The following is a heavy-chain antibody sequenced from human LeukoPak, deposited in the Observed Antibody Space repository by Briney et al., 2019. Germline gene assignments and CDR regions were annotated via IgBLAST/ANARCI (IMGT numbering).Heavy chain of an antibody. Sequence: PSETLSLTCTVSGGSISSSSYYWGWIRQPPGKGLEWIGSIYYSGSTYCNPSLKSRVTISVDTSKNQFSLKLSFVTAADTAVYYCASDKQLDWAHYYYYYMDVWGKGTTGTVSS. J-gene: IGHJ6*03. CDR3: ASDKQLDWAHYYYYYMDV. CDR1: GGSISSSSYY. D-gene: IGHD1-1*01. CDR2: IYYSGST. V-gene: IGHV4-39*07.